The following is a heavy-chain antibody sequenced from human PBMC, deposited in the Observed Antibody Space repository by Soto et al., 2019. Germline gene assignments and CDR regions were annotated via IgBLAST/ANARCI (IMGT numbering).Heavy chain of an antibody. CDR3: ARGLISGSHYSGGWYYFDS. Sequence: QVQLQQSGAGLLKPSETLSLTCDVYGGSFSDYIWTWIRQTPGKGLQWIGQINHSGSANYNPSLKSRVTISVHTSSSQFSLELISVTAADTAVYYCARGLISGSHYSGGWYYFDSWGQGTQVTVSS. J-gene: IGHJ4*02. D-gene: IGHD1-26*01. CDR2: INHSGSA. CDR1: GGSFSDYI. V-gene: IGHV4-34*01.